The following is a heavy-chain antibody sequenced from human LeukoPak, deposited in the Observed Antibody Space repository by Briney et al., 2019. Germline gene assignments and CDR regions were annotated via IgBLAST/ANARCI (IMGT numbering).Heavy chain of an antibody. Sequence: SETLSLTCTVSGGSISSYSWSWIRQPAGKGLEWIGRIYSTNYNPSLKSRVTISVDTSKNQFSLKLSSVTAADTAVYYCATGNGSPYGDYRYWGQGTLVTVSS. CDR3: ATGNGSPYGDYRY. CDR1: GGSISSYS. J-gene: IGHJ4*02. CDR2: IYST. V-gene: IGHV4-4*07. D-gene: IGHD4-17*01.